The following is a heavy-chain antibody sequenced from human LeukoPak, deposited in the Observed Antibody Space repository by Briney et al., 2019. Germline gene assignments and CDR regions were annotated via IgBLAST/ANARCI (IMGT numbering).Heavy chain of an antibody. CDR2: ISGGGGST. CDR3: EKDVEYNYGGSFDY. CDR1: GFTFSSNA. J-gene: IGHJ4*02. Sequence: GGSLRLSCAASGFTFSSNAMSWVRQAPGKGLEWVSGISGGGGSTYYADSVKGRFTISRDNSQNTLYLQMNSLRAEDTPVYYCEKDVEYNYGGSFDYWGQGTLVTVSS. D-gene: IGHD3-10*01. V-gene: IGHV3-23*01.